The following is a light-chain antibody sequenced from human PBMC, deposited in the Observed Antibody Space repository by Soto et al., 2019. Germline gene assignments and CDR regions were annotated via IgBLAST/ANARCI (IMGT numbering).Light chain of an antibody. V-gene: IGKV3-11*01. CDR2: DVS. Sequence: EIVLTQSPATLSSSPGERATLSCRASQSVGTYLAWYQQKPGQSPRLLMFDVSNRATGIPARFSGSGSGTDFTLTISSLEPEDFGVYYCQHRSIWPVSFGQGTRLENK. CDR3: QHRSIWPVS. J-gene: IGKJ5*01. CDR1: QSVGTY.